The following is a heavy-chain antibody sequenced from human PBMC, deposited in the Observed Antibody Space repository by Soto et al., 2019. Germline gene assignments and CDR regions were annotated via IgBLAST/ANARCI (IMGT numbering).Heavy chain of an antibody. CDR1: GITFSSNG. CDR3: ARGMGIAATGRYDY. J-gene: IGHJ4*02. V-gene: IGHV3-48*01. D-gene: IGHD6-13*01. Sequence: EVRLVESGGGSVQPGGSLRLSCAASGITFSSNGMNWVRQAPGKGLEWVSYIASSSSTIHYADSVKGRFTIPRDNAKNSLYLQMDSLRVDDTAVYYCARGMGIAATGRYDYWGQGILVTVSS. CDR2: IASSSSTI.